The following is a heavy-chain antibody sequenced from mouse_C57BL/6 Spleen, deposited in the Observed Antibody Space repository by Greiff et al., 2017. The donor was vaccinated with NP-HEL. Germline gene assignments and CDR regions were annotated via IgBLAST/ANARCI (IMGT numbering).Heavy chain of an antibody. V-gene: IGHV1-81*01. CDR3: ASSYDGVFAY. D-gene: IGHD2-3*01. CDR1: GYTFTSYG. J-gene: IGHJ3*01. Sequence: LQQSGAELARPGASVKLSCKASGYTFTSYGISWVKQRTGQGLEWIGEIYPRSGNTYYNEKFKGKATLTADKSSSTAYMELRSLTSEDSAVYFCASSYDGVFAYWGQGTLVTVSA. CDR2: IYPRSGNT.